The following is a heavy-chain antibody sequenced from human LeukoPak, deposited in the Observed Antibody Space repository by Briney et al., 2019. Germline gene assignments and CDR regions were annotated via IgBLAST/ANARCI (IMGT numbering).Heavy chain of an antibody. CDR3: ANEEYSSSRWSFDY. D-gene: IGHD6-13*01. V-gene: IGHV4-61*02. CDR2: IYTSGST. Sequence: PSQTLSLTCTVSGGSISSGSYYWSWIRQPAGKGLEWIGRIYTSGSTNYNPSLKSRVTISVDTSKNQFSLKLSSVTAADTAVYYCANEEYSSSRWSFDYWGQGTLVTVPS. CDR1: GGSISSGSYY. J-gene: IGHJ4*02.